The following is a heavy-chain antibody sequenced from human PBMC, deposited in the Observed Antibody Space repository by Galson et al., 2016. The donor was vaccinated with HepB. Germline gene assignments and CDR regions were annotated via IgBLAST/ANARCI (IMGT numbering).Heavy chain of an antibody. CDR3: TDGGGIAAAARGLNH. CDR1: GFTFSDHA. CDR2: ISSNAYGGTT. D-gene: IGHD6-13*01. V-gene: IGHV3-49*03. J-gene: IGHJ5*02. Sequence: SLRLACAAAGFTFSDHAMSWFRQAAGKGLEWVGFISSNAYGGTTEFAASVKDRFTISRDDSKSIAYLQMNSLKIEDTAVYYCTDGGGIAAAARGLNHWGQGTLVTVSS.